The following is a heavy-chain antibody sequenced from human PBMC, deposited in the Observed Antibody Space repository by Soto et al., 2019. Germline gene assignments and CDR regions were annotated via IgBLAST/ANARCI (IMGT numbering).Heavy chain of an antibody. Sequence: QLQLQESGPGLVRPSESLSRTCTVSGSSISSKTYHWAWIRQPPGKGLDWTGTISYVGRTYYNPSLKSRLTISIDTSENRFSLRLDSVTAADTAVYDCARYYDNSERPYFDHWGQDTLVTVSS. D-gene: IGHD3-9*01. CDR2: ISYVGRT. CDR3: ARYYDNSERPYFDH. J-gene: IGHJ5*02. CDR1: GSSISSKTYH. V-gene: IGHV4-39*02.